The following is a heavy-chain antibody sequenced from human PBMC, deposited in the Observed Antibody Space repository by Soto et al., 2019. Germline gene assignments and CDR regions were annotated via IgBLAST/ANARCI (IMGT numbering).Heavy chain of an antibody. CDR3: ASAAAPTVAGAFDI. Sequence: GGSLRLSCAASGFTFSSYSMNWVRQAPGKGLEWVSYISSSSSTIYYADSVKGRFTISRVNAKNSLYLQMNSLRAEDTAVYYCASAAAPTVAGAFDIWGQGTMVTVSS. D-gene: IGHD6-19*01. J-gene: IGHJ3*02. CDR2: ISSSSSTI. CDR1: GFTFSSYS. V-gene: IGHV3-48*01.